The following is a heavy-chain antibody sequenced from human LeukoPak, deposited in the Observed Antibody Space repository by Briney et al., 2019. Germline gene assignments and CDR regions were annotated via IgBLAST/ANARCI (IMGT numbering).Heavy chain of an antibody. D-gene: IGHD3-22*01. Sequence: GGSLRLSCAASGFTFSSYWMNWVRQASGKGLEWVANIKQDGSERYYVDSVKGRFTISRDNAKNSLYLQMNSLRAEDTAVYYCARASRYYYDSSVGDYWGQGTLVTVSS. CDR1: GFTFSSYW. CDR3: ARASRYYYDSSVGDY. V-gene: IGHV3-7*01. CDR2: IKQDGSER. J-gene: IGHJ4*02.